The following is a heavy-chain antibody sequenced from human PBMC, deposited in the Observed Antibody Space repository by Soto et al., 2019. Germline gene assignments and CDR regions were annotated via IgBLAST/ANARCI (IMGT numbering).Heavy chain of an antibody. CDR1: GGSVSSGSYY. D-gene: IGHD6-19*01. J-gene: IGHJ6*02. V-gene: IGHV4-61*01. Sequence: QVQLQESGPGLVKPSETLSLTCTVSGGSVSSGSYYWSWIRQPPGKGLEWIGYIYYSGSTNYNPSLKSRVTISVYTSKNQFSLKLSSVTAADTAVYYCARGIEGWYQGRYYYGMDVWGPGTTVTVSS. CDR2: IYYSGST. CDR3: ARGIEGWYQGRYYYGMDV.